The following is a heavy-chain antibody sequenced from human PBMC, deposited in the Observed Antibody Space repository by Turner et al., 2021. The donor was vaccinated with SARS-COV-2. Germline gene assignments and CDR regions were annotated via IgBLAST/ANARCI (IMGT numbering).Heavy chain of an antibody. V-gene: IGHV4-39*01. CDR1: GGSISSSSYY. CDR2: IYYSGST. CDR3: ARHSPELRGDYFDY. J-gene: IGHJ4*02. D-gene: IGHD1-26*01. Sequence: LQLQESGPGLVKPSETLSLTCTVSGGSISSSSYYWGWIRQPPGKGLEWIGSIYYSGSTYYNPSLKSRVTISVDTSKNQFSLKLSSVTAADTAVYYCARHSPELRGDYFDYWGQGTLVTVSS.